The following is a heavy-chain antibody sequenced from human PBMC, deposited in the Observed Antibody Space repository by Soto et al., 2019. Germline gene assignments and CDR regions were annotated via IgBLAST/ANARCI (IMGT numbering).Heavy chain of an antibody. V-gene: IGHV4-39*01. CDR3: ARLSGSYNDRYFDN. CDR2: VYYNGDT. CDR1: GGSPSRSLYP. D-gene: IGHD1-26*01. Sequence: SGTLSPTCTVFGGSPSRSLYPWGWVPPPPGKGLEWIGNVYYNGDTYYNASLKSRLTISVDTSNNQFSLKVKSVTAADTAVYFCARLSGSYNDRYFDNWGQGTLVTVSS. J-gene: IGHJ4*02.